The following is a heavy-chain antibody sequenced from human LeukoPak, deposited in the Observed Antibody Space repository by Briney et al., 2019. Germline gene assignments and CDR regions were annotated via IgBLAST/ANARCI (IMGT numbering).Heavy chain of an antibody. CDR2: IKQDGSEK. Sequence: GGSLRLSCAASGFTFSSYWMSWVRQAPGKGLEWVANIKQDGSEKYYVDSVKGRSTVSRDNAKKSLYLQMNSLRVEDTAVYYCARLVAFGGVVVPWGQGTLVTVSS. J-gene: IGHJ5*02. CDR1: GFTFSSYW. V-gene: IGHV3-7*03. CDR3: ARLVAFGGVVVP. D-gene: IGHD3-16*02.